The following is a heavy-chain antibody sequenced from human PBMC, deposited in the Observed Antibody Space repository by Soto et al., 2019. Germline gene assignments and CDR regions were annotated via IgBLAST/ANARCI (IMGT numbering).Heavy chain of an antibody. CDR3: ARRVGGGIDY. V-gene: IGHV4-39*01. CDR2: IYYSGST. CDR1: GGSISGSSDD. D-gene: IGHD2-15*01. Sequence: ETLAVTCTVSGGSISGSSDDVGWFRQPKGKGLEWIGSIYYSGSTYYNPSLKSRVTISLDTSKNQFSLTLSSVTAADTAAYYCARRVGGGIDYWGQGTLVTVS. J-gene: IGHJ4*02.